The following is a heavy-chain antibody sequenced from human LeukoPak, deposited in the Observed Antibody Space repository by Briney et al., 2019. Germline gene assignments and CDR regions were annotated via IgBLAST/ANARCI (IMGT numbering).Heavy chain of an antibody. D-gene: IGHD6-19*01. CDR1: GFIFNNYA. Sequence: GGSLRLSCAGSGFIFNNYAMHWVRQPPGKGLEWVTGISWNSGSIDYADSVKGRFTISRDNAKNSLYPQMNSLRVEDTAFYYCAKDNRRHYTSGPNPDSLHWGQGALVTVSS. V-gene: IGHV3-9*01. J-gene: IGHJ4*02. CDR2: ISWNSGSI. CDR3: AKDNRRHYTSGPNPDSLH.